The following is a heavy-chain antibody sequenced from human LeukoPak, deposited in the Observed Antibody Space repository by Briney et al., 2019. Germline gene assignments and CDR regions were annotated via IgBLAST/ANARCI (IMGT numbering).Heavy chain of an antibody. D-gene: IGHD2-15*01. CDR1: GYTFTSYG. Sequence: ASVKVSCKASGYTFTSYGISWVRQAPGQGLEWMGWISAYNGNTNYAQKLQGRVTMTTDTSTSTAYMELSRLRSDDTAVYYCARPLYCSGGSCYLNWFDPWGQGTLVTVSS. CDR2: ISAYNGNT. CDR3: ARPLYCSGGSCYLNWFDP. J-gene: IGHJ5*02. V-gene: IGHV1-18*01.